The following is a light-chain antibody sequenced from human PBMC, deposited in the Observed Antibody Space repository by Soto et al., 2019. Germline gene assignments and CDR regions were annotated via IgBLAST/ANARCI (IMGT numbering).Light chain of an antibody. J-gene: IGKJ5*01. CDR3: QQYYSYPIT. CDR1: QGISSY. CDR2: AAS. V-gene: IGKV1-8*01. Sequence: IRMTQSPSSPSASTGDRVTITCRASQGISSYLAWYQQKPGKAPKLLIYAASTLQSGVPSRFSGSGSGTDFTLTISCLQSEDFATYYCQQYYSYPITFGQGTRLAI.